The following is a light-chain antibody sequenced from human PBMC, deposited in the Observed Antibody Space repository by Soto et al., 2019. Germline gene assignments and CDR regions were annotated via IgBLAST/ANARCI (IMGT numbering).Light chain of an antibody. CDR1: SSDIGSYDL. Sequence: QSALTQPASVSGSPGQSITISCTGTSSDIGSYDLVSWYQQHPGKAPKLMIYGDSKRPSGVSNRFSISKSGNTASLTISGLQAEDEADYYCCSYAGFSTLIFGGGTQLTVL. CDR3: CSYAGFSTLI. CDR2: GDS. V-gene: IGLV2-23*01. J-gene: IGLJ2*01.